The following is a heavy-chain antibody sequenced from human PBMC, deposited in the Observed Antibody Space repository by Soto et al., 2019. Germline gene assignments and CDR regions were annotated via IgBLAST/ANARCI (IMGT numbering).Heavy chain of an antibody. D-gene: IGHD3-10*01. Sequence: EVQLVESGGGLVQPGGSLRLSCAASGFSFSSYRMHWVRQAPGKGLVWVSHINTDGSSTSYADSVKGRFTISRDNAKNTLYLQMNSLRVEDTAVYYCARLIWFGELDDYWGQGTLVTVSS. V-gene: IGHV3-74*01. CDR1: GFSFSSYR. CDR3: ARLIWFGELDDY. CDR2: INTDGSST. J-gene: IGHJ4*02.